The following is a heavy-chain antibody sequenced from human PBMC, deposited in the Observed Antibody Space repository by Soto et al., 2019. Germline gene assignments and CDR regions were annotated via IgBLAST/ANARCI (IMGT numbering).Heavy chain of an antibody. J-gene: IGHJ4*02. V-gene: IGHV1-46*03. CDR2: INPSGGST. CDR1: GYTFTSYY. CDR3: ARPDKEYLVFDY. D-gene: IGHD2-15*01. Sequence: QVQLVQSGAEVKKPGASVKVSCKASGYTFTSYYMHWVRQAPGQGLEWMGIINPSGGSTSYAQKYQGRVSMTRDTSTSTVYMELSSLRSEDRAVYYCARPDKEYLVFDYWGQGTLVTVSS.